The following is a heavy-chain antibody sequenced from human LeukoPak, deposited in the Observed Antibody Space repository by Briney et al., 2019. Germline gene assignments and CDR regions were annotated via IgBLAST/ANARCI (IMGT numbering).Heavy chain of an antibody. CDR2: LNHSGST. J-gene: IGHJ4*02. V-gene: IGHV4-34*01. Sequence: PETLSLTCVLPHGSFSGPYWSWIRPPPRNGLEWIGELNHSGSTNYNPSLKSRLTISVHTSKNQFSLQLRSVTAADTAVYYCARGDLRARPFDYWGQRTLVTVSS. D-gene: IGHD6-6*01. CDR3: ARGDLRARPFDY. CDR1: HGSFSGPY.